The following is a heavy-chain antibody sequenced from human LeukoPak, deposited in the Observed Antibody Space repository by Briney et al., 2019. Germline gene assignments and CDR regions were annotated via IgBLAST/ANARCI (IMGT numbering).Heavy chain of an antibody. Sequence: GGSLRLSCAASGFNFDDYTMHWVRQTPGKGLEWVSLISWDGSGTYYADSVKGRFTVSRDNSKNSLYLQMNSLRTDDTALYYCTKIGVADSLDSWGQGTLVTVSS. V-gene: IGHV3-43*01. J-gene: IGHJ4*02. D-gene: IGHD6-19*01. CDR1: GFNFDDYT. CDR3: TKIGVADSLDS. CDR2: ISWDGSGT.